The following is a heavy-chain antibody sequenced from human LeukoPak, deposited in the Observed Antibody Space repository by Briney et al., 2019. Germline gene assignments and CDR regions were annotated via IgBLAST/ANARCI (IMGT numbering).Heavy chain of an antibody. Sequence: ASVKVSCKASGYTSTSYYMHWVRQAPGQGLEWMGIINPSGGSTSNAQKFQGRLTMTRDTSTSTVYMELSSLTSEDTAVYYCARDNNTSSLADPWGQGTLVTVSS. CDR3: ARDNNTSSLADP. CDR2: INPSGGST. V-gene: IGHV1-46*01. CDR1: GYTSTSYY. J-gene: IGHJ5*02. D-gene: IGHD2/OR15-2a*01.